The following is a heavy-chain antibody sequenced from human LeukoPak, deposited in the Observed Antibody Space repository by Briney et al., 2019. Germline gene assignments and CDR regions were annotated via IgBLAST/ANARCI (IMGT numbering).Heavy chain of an antibody. Sequence: PGGSLRLSCAASGFTFSDYYMSWIRQAPGKGLEWVSYISSSGSTIYYADSVKGRFTISRDNAKNSLYLQMNSLRAEDTAVYYCARDQPGFQQLASNFDYWGQGTLVTVSS. J-gene: IGHJ4*02. CDR3: ARDQPGFQQLASNFDY. D-gene: IGHD6-13*01. V-gene: IGHV3-11*04. CDR2: ISSSGSTI. CDR1: GFTFSDYY.